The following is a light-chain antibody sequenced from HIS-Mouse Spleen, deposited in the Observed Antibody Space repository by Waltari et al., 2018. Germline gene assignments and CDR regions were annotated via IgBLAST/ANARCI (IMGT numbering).Light chain of an antibody. J-gene: IGLJ3*02. CDR3: CSYAGSSTWV. V-gene: IGLV2-23*01. CDR1: SSHVGSYHL. Sequence: QSALTQPASVSGSPGQSIPIPCPGTSSHVGSYHLVPWYQQHPGKAPKLMIYEGSKRPSGVSNRFSGSKSGNTASLTISGLQAEDEADYYCCSYAGSSTWVFGGGTKLTVL. CDR2: EGS.